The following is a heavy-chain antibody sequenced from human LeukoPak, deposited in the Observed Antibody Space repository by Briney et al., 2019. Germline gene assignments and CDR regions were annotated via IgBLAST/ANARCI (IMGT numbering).Heavy chain of an antibody. V-gene: IGHV4-4*02. J-gene: IGHJ4*02. CDR3: AGSTCSGGSCYSGDYFVY. CDR1: GGSISSSTW. CDR2: IYHSGST. D-gene: IGHD2-15*01. Sequence: PSGTLSFTCAVSGGSISSSTWWCWVRQPPGKGPEWIGEIYHSGSTNYNPSLKSRVTISVDKSKNQFSLKLSSVTAADTAVYYCAGSTCSGGSCYSGDYFVYWGQRTLVTVSS.